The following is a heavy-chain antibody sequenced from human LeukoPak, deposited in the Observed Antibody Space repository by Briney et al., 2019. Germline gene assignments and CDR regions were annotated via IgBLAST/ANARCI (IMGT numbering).Heavy chain of an antibody. J-gene: IGHJ4*02. CDR3: ARRGVSGSYSIDFDY. D-gene: IGHD1-26*01. CDR2: INPSGGST. CDR1: GYTFTSYY. Sequence: ASVTVSCTASGYTFTSYYMHWVRQAPGQGLEWMGIINPSGGSTSYAQKFQGRVTMTRDTSTSTVYMELSSLRSEDTAVYYCARRGVSGSYSIDFDYWGQGTLVTVSS. V-gene: IGHV1-46*01.